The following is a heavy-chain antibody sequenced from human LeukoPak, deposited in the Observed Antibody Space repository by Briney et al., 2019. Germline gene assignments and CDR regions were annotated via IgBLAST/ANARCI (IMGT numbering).Heavy chain of an antibody. CDR1: GYSFTDYY. V-gene: IGHV1-2*06. J-gene: IGHJ6*02. CDR3: ARGPRSGYESPFYFYGLDV. CDR2: INSNSGGT. Sequence: GSVKVSCKASGYSFTDYYMHWVRQAPGQGLEWMGRINSNSGGTNYAQKFQGRVTMTRDTSINTAYMELSRLRSDDTAVYYCARGPRSGYESPFYFYGLDVWGQGTTVTVSS. D-gene: IGHD3-22*01.